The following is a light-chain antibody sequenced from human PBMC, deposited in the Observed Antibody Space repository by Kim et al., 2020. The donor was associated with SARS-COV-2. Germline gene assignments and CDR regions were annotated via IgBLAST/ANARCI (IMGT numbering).Light chain of an antibody. CDR1: QSVSSN. V-gene: IGKV3-15*01. CDR2: GAS. CDR3: QQYNNWPYT. Sequence: FVYSGERAHLYCRASQSVSSNLAWYQQKPGQAPRLVIYGASTTDTGTPARFSGSGSGTEFTLPISSLQSEDFAVYYCQQYNNWPYTFGQGTKLEI. J-gene: IGKJ2*01.